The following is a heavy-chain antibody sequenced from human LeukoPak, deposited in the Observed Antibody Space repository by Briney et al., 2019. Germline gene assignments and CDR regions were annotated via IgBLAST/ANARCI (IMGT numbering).Heavy chain of an antibody. V-gene: IGHV4-59*01. CDR1: GGSISSYY. Sequence: PETLSLTCTVSGGSISSYYWSWIRQPPGKGLEWIGYIYYSGSTNYNPSLKSRVTISVDTSKNQFSLKLSSVTAADTAVYYCARERRSAVAGFDAFDIWGQGTMVTVSS. CDR3: ARERRSAVAGFDAFDI. J-gene: IGHJ3*02. CDR2: IYYSGST. D-gene: IGHD6-19*01.